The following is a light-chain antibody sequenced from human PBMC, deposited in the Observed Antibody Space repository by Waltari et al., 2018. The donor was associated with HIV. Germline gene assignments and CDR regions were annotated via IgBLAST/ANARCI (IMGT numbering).Light chain of an antibody. V-gene: IGLV2-8*01. CDR2: EVS. Sequence: QSALTQPPSPSGSPGQSVTISCTGTRSAAGGYNYVSRYRQHPGKHPTLMIYEVSKRPSGVPDRFSGSKSGNTASLTVSGLQAEDEADYYCSSSRVFGGGTKLTVL. J-gene: IGLJ3*02. CDR1: RSAAGGYNY. CDR3: SSSRV.